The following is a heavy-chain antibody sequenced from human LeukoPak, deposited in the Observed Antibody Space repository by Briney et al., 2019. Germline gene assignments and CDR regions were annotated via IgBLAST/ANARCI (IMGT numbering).Heavy chain of an antibody. CDR1: GVSSDDYG. CDR3: ASVLVSGTSGGFDH. D-gene: IGHD3-16*01. CDR2: INWNGGST. Sequence: GGSLRHSCAASGVSSDDYGMSRVRQAPGKGLEWVSGINWNGGSTGYADSVKGRFTISRDNAKNSLYLQMNSLRAEDTALYYCASVLVSGTSGGFDHWLQGTMVTVSS. V-gene: IGHV3-20*04. J-gene: IGHJ4*02.